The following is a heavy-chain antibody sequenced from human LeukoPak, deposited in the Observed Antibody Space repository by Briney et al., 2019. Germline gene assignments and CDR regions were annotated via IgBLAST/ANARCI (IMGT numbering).Heavy chain of an antibody. J-gene: IGHJ4*02. CDR1: GFTFDDYA. Sequence: GGSLRLSCAASGFTFDDYAMHWVRQAPGKGLEWVSGISWNSGSIGYADSVKGRFTISRDNAKNSLYLQMNSLRAEDTALYYCAKDILRFGTSLSLDYWGQGTLVTVSS. CDR3: AKDILRFGTSLSLDY. CDR2: ISWNSGSI. V-gene: IGHV3-9*01. D-gene: IGHD3-10*01.